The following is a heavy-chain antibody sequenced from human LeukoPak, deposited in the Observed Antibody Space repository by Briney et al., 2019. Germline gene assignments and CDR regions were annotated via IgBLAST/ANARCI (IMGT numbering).Heavy chain of an antibody. D-gene: IGHD2-15*01. CDR3: ARVPGYCSGGSCYSPPYYYYMDV. CDR1: GGSISSYY. Sequence: PSETLSLTCTVSGGSISSYYWSWIRQPPGKGLEWIGYIYYSGSTNYNPSLKSRVTISVDTSKNQFSLKLSSVTAADTAVYYCARVPGYCSGGSCYSPPYYYYMDVWGKGTTVTVSS. CDR2: IYYSGST. J-gene: IGHJ6*03. V-gene: IGHV4-59*01.